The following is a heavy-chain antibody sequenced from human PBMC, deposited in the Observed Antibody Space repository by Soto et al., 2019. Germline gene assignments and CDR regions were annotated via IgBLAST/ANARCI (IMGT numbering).Heavy chain of an antibody. CDR2: ISGSGGST. V-gene: IGHV3-23*01. J-gene: IGHJ6*02. CDR3: ATYSGNYERYGVYYGMDV. CDR1: GFPFDNYA. Sequence: GGSLRLSCAASGFPFDNYAMTWVRQAPGKGLEWVSSISGSGGSTYYADSVKGRFTISRDNSKNTLYLQMNSLRAEDTAVYYCATYSGNYERYGVYYGMDVWGQGTTVTVSS. D-gene: IGHD1-26*01.